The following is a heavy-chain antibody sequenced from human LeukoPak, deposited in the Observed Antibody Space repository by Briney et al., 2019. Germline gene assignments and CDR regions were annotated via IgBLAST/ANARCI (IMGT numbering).Heavy chain of an antibody. CDR3: ANAWTGFGGDV. D-gene: IGHD3-3*01. J-gene: IGHJ6*02. V-gene: IGHV3-23*01. CDR2: ISKSGST. CDR1: RFTFSNYA. Sequence: RGGSLRLSCAASRFTFSNYAMCWVRQAPGKGLEWVSAISKSGSTFYADSVKGRFTISRDNSRNTLYLQMDSLRADDTAVYYCANAWTGFGGDVWGQGTTVTVSS.